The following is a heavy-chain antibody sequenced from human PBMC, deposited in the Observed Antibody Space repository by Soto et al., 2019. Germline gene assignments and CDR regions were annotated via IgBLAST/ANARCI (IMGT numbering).Heavy chain of an antibody. CDR2: IRVGGGDT. D-gene: IGHD6-19*01. CDR1: GFTFSSSA. V-gene: IGHV3-23*01. Sequence: EVRLLESGGGLAQPGGSLRLSCAASGFTFSSSAMNWVRQAPGKGLEWVSSIRVGGGDTFYADSVRGRFTVSRDISRNTLYLQMNSLRAEGKAIYYCAKCFVGTVRSSGWCNWFDPWGQGTLVTVSS. CDR3: AKCFVGTVRSSGWCNWFDP. J-gene: IGHJ5*02.